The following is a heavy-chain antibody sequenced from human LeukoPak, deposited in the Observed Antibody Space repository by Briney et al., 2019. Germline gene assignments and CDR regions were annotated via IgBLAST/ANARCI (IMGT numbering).Heavy chain of an antibody. J-gene: IGHJ4*02. V-gene: IGHV7-4-1*01. CDR1: GYTFTGYA. CDR3: ARGGMSYSSSSGY. Sequence: GASVEVSCKASGYTFTGYAMNWVRQAPGQGLEWMGWINTNTGNPTYAQGFTGRFVFSLDTSVSTAYLQIGSLKAEDTAVYYCARGGMSYSSSSGYWGQGTLVTVSS. D-gene: IGHD6-6*01. CDR2: INTNTGNP.